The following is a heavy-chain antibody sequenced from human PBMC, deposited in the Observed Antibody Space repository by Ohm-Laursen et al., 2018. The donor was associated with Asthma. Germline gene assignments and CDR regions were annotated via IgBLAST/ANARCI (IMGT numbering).Heavy chain of an antibody. V-gene: IGHV3-21*01. D-gene: IGHD1-26*01. CDR2: ISTASSFI. J-gene: IGHJ1*01. Sequence: SLRLSCAASGFTFRNYAMTWVRQAPGKGLEWVASISTASSFIYYADSVRGRFTTSRDNAKNLVYLQMDSLRVDDTALYYCARIGPEWELPGREYSLHHWGQGTQVTVSS. CDR1: GFTFRNYA. CDR3: ARIGPEWELPGREYSLHH.